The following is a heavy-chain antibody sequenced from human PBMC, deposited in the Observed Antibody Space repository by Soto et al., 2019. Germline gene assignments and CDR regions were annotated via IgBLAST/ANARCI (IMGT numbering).Heavy chain of an antibody. J-gene: IGHJ4*02. CDR1: GASISKTYYY. CDR2: VFYSGIT. CDR3: ARALAYYYGSGSYQNIIHFDY. D-gene: IGHD3-10*01. V-gene: IGHV4-39*07. Sequence: ETLSLTCSVSGASISKTYYYWGWVRQTPEKRIEWIGTVFYSGITYYNPSLESRVTISTDTSKNHFSLKLSSVTAADTAVYYCARALAYYYGSGSYQNIIHFDYWGLGTLVTVSS.